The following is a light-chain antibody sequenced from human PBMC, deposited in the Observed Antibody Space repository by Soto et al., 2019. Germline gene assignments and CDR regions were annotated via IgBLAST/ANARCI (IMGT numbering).Light chain of an antibody. CDR3: SSYTSSGVV. V-gene: IGLV2-14*01. J-gene: IGLJ2*01. Sequence: QSVLTQPASVSGSPGQSITISCTGTSSDVGGYNYVSWYQQHPGKAPKLMIYDVSNRPSGVSNRFSGSKSGNTASLTISGLQAEDEADYYCSSYTSSGVVFGGGTKQTVL. CDR1: SSDVGGYNY. CDR2: DVS.